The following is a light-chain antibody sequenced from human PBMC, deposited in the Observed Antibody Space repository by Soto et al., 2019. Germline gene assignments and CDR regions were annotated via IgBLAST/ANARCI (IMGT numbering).Light chain of an antibody. CDR2: GAS. V-gene: IGKV3-20*01. Sequence: EIVLTQSPGTLSLSPGERATLSCRASQRVSSSYLAWYQQKPGLAPRLLIYGASCRATGVPDRFSGSGSGTDFTLTISRLEPEDFAVYYCQQYGSSPLVTFGQGTRLEIK. J-gene: IGKJ5*01. CDR1: QRVSSSY. CDR3: QQYGSSPLVT.